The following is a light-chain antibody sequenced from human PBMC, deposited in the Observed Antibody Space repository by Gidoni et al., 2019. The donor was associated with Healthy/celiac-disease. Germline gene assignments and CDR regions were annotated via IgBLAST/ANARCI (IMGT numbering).Light chain of an antibody. CDR1: SSDVGGYNY. CDR2: EVS. V-gene: IGLV2-14*01. CDR3: SSYTSSSTLV. Sequence: QSALTQPASVSGSPGQSITISCTGTSSDVGGYNYVSWYQQHPGKAHKLMIYEVSNRPSGVPDRFSGSKSGNTASLTISGLQAEDEADYYCSSYTSSSTLVFGGGTKLTVL. J-gene: IGLJ2*01.